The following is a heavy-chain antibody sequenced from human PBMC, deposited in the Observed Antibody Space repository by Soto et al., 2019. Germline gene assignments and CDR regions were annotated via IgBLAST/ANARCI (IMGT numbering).Heavy chain of an antibody. D-gene: IGHD3-10*01. CDR1: GFTFKHNA. V-gene: IGHV3-30-3*01. CDR3: AREGRADSGPNCYDL. Sequence: QVQLVESGGGVVQPGRSLTIFCTASGFTFKHNAMHWIRRAPAKGLEWVADISDDGSTNNYSDSVEGCFTISRNTSKITLSLQMSAQTTEDTATYSRAREGRADSGPNCYDLWGQGTMVAVSS. J-gene: IGHJ4*01. CDR2: ISDDGSTN.